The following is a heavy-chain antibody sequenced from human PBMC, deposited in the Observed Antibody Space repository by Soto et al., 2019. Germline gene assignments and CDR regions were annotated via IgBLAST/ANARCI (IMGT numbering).Heavy chain of an antibody. D-gene: IGHD1-26*01. CDR2: IIPILGIA. V-gene: IGHV1-69*08. CDR1: GGTFSSYT. Sequence: QVQLVQSGAEVKKPGSSVKVSCKASGGTFSSYTISWVRQAPGQGLEWMGRIIPILGIANYAQKFQGRVTITEDKSTSTAYMELSSLRSEDTAVYYCARELVGAQLPDYWGQGNLVTVSS. J-gene: IGHJ4*02. CDR3: ARELVGAQLPDY.